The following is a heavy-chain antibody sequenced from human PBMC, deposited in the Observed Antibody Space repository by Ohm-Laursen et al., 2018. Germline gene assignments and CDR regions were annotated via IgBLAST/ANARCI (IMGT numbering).Heavy chain of an antibody. CDR2: ISGSGGST. D-gene: IGHD3-22*01. CDR1: GFTFSSYA. CDR3: AKATGHYDSSGYDAFDI. Sequence: SLRLSCTASGFTFSSYAMSWVRQAPGKGLEWVSAISGSGGSTYYADSVKGRFTISRDNSKNTLYLQMNSLRAEDTAVYYCAKATGHYDSSGYDAFDIWGQGTMVTVSS. J-gene: IGHJ3*02. V-gene: IGHV3-23*01.